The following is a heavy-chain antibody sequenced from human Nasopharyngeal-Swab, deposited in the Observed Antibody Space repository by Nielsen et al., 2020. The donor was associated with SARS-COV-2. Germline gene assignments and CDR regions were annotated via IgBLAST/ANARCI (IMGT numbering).Heavy chain of an antibody. CDR3: ARDIRFEEYMDV. CDR2: ISYDGINK. J-gene: IGHJ6*03. CDR1: GVIFSSYG. Sequence: GGSLRLSCAASGVIFSSYGMHWVRQAPGKGLEWVAVISYDGINKYNADSVKGRFTISRDNSKDTLYLQMNSLRAEDTAVYYCARDIRFEEYMDVWGKGTTVTVSS. V-gene: IGHV3-30*03. D-gene: IGHD3-10*01.